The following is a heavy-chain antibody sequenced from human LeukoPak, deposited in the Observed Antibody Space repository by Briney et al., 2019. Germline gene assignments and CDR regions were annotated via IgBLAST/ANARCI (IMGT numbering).Heavy chain of an antibody. J-gene: IGHJ4*02. CDR2: IIPIFGTA. D-gene: IGHD2-21*02. CDR1: GGTFSSYA. Sequence: SVKVSCKASGGTFSSYAISWVRQAPGPGLEWMGRIIPIFGTANYAQKFQGRVTITTDESTSTAYMELSSLRSEDTAVYYCAMDCGGDCYWHYFDYWGQGTLVTVSS. V-gene: IGHV1-69*05. CDR3: AMDCGGDCYWHYFDY.